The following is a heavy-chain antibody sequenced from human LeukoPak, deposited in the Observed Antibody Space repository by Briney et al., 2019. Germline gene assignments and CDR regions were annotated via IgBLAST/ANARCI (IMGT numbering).Heavy chain of an antibody. CDR2: ISSSARTV. CDR3: ARGGIAVAGETGGIDY. D-gene: IGHD6-19*01. Sequence: GGSLRLSCAASGFTFSAYSMNWVRQAPGKGLECISYISSSARTVYYADSVRGRFTISRDNAKNSLYLQLNSLRAEDTAVYYCARGGIAVAGETGGIDYWGQGTLVTVSS. CDR1: GFTFSAYS. V-gene: IGHV3-48*01. J-gene: IGHJ4*02.